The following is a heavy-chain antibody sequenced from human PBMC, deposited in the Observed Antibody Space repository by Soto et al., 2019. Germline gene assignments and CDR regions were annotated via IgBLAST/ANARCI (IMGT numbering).Heavy chain of an antibody. Sequence: SETLSLTCTVSGDSMSSGAYYWNWIRQHPGKGLEWIGYIYYSGNTYYNPSLKSRIVISVDTSKNQFSLNLGSVTAADTAIYYCASSYSGYLDNWGRGALVTVAS. CDR1: GDSMSSGAYY. CDR3: ASSYSGYLDN. V-gene: IGHV4-31*03. D-gene: IGHD3-22*01. CDR2: IYYSGNT. J-gene: IGHJ4*02.